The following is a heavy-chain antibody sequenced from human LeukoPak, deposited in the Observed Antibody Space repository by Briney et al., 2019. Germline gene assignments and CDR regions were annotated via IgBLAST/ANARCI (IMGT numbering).Heavy chain of an antibody. CDR3: ARVVGLLLSYSGSYSVDP. D-gene: IGHD1-26*01. Sequence: GASVKVSCKASGYTFTSCGISWVRQAPGQGLEWMGWISAYNGNTNYAQKLQGRVTMTTNTSTSTAYMELRSLRSDDTAVYYCARVVGLLLSYSGSYSVDPWGQGTLVTVSS. V-gene: IGHV1-18*01. J-gene: IGHJ5*02. CDR2: ISAYNGNT. CDR1: GYTFTSCG.